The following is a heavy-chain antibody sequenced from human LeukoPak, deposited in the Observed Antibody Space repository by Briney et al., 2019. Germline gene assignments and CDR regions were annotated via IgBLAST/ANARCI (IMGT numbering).Heavy chain of an antibody. CDR3: ARTYCSSTSCYWNWFDP. CDR1: GYTFTSYD. Sequence: GASVKVSCKASGYTFTSYDINWVRQATGQGLEWMGWISAYNGNTNYAQKLQGRVTMTTDTSTSTAYMERRSLRSDDTAVYYCARTYCSSTSCYWNWFDPWGQGTLVTVSS. V-gene: IGHV1-18*01. CDR2: ISAYNGNT. J-gene: IGHJ5*02. D-gene: IGHD2-2*01.